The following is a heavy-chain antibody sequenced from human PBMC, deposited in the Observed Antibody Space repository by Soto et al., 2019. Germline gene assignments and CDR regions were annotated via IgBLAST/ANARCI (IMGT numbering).Heavy chain of an antibody. CDR2: IYYSGST. CDR1: GGSISSYY. J-gene: IGHJ4*02. CDR3: AAIRGYDFWSGYYTFDY. V-gene: IGHV4-59*08. Sequence: SETLSLTCTVSGGSISSYYWSWIRQPPGKGLEWIGYIYYSGSTNYNPSLKSRVTISVDTSKNQFSLKLSSVTAADTAVYYCAAIRGYDFWSGYYTFDYWGQGTLVTVSS. D-gene: IGHD3-3*01.